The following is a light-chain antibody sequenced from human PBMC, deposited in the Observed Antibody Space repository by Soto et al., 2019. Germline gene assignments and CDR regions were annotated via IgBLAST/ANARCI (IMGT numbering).Light chain of an antibody. V-gene: IGLV3-9*01. CDR2: RDT. CDR3: QVWDNYTGV. Sequence: SYELTQPVSVSVALGQTASISCGGKYIGSKNVHWYQQKPGQAPVLVIYRDTNRPSGIPERFSGSNSGNTATLTISRAQAGDEADYYCQVWDNYTGVFGGGTKLTVL. CDR1: YIGSKN. J-gene: IGLJ3*02.